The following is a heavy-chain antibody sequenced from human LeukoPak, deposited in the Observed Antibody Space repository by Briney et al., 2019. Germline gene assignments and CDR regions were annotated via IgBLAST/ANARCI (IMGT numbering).Heavy chain of an antibody. J-gene: IGHJ4*02. CDR3: ARDRYCSSASCYASGFHY. V-gene: IGHV3-48*03. Sequence: PGGSLRLSCAASGFTFSSFEMNWVRQAPGKGLAWISYMSSTGTTIYYADSVKGRFTISRDNAKNSLYLQMNSLRVEDTAVYYCARDRYCSSASCYASGFHYWGQGMLVTVSS. CDR2: MSSTGTTI. CDR1: GFTFSSFE. D-gene: IGHD2-2*01.